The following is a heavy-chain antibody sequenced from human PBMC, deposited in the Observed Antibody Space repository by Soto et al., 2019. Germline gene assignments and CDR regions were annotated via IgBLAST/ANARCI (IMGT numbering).Heavy chain of an antibody. CDR3: AKDSSNRQISYLDC. D-gene: IGHD6-13*01. Sequence: EVVLMQSGGGLVQSGVSLTLSCTASGLTFSNYAMSWVRQAPGKGLEWVSAITGSGRATYYADSVRGRFTVSRDNSQTTLYLQMSRLRGEDPAVYYCAKDSSNRQISYLDCSGRGTPFTFS. J-gene: IGHJ2*01. V-gene: IGHV3-23*01. CDR2: ITGSGRAT. CDR1: GLTFSNYA.